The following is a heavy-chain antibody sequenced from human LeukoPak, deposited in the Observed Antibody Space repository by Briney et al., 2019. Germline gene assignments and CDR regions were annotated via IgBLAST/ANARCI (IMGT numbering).Heavy chain of an antibody. J-gene: IGHJ5*02. CDR3: ARDCGRSGSYLNWFDP. D-gene: IGHD1-26*01. Sequence: PSQTLSLTCTVSGGSISSGGYYWSWIRQHPGKGLEWIGYIYYSGSTYYNPSLKSRVTISVDTSKNKFSLKLSSVTAADTAVYYCARDCGRSGSYLNWFDPWGQGTLVTVSS. CDR1: GGSISSGGYY. CDR2: IYYSGST. V-gene: IGHV4-31*03.